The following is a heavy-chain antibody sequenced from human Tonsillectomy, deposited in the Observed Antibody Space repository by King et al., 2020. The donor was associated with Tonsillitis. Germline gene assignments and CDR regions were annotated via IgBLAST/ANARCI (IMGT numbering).Heavy chain of an antibody. J-gene: IGHJ4*02. CDR2: IIPIFGTA. CDR3: ARGEGYCSSTSCYNYFDY. CDR1: GGTFSSYA. V-gene: IGHV1-69*01. D-gene: IGHD2-2*02. Sequence: QLVQSGAEVKKPGSSVKVSCKASGGTFSSYAINWMRQAPGQGLEWMGGIIPIFGTAIYAQKFQGRVSITADESTSTAYMELSSLRSEDTAVYYCARGEGYCSSTSCYNYFDYWGQGTLVTVSS.